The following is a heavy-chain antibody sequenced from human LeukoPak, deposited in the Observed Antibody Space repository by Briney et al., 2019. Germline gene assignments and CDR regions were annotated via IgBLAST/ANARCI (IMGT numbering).Heavy chain of an antibody. V-gene: IGHV1-2*02. J-gene: IGHJ4*02. CDR2: INPNSGGT. CDR1: GYTFTGYY. D-gene: IGHD3-22*01. CDR3: ARGITMIVVATYYFDY. Sequence: GASVKVSCKASGYTFTGYYMHWVRQAPGQGLEWMGWINPNSGGTNYAQKFQGRVTMTRDTSISTAYMELSRLGSDDTAVYYCARGITMIVVATYYFDYWGQGTLVTVSS.